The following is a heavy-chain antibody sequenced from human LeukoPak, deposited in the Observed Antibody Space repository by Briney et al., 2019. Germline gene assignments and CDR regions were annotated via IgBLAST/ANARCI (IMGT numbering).Heavy chain of an antibody. CDR1: EFTVSSNY. D-gene: IGHD6-13*01. J-gene: IGHJ4*02. V-gene: IGHV3-53*01. CDR2: IYSDGRT. CDR3: ARSIPATGTRNPFYYFDF. Sequence: GGSLRLSCEVSEFTVSSNYTSWVRQAPGKGPEWVSIIYSDGRTYYTDSVKGRFTISRDNSKNTLYMQMNSLRAEDTAVYYCARSIPATGTRNPFYYFDFWGQGTLVTVSS.